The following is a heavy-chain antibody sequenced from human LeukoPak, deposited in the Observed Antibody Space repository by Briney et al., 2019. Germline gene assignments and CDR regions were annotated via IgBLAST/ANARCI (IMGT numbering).Heavy chain of an antibody. CDR2: ISGSGGST. CDR1: GFTFSSYA. D-gene: IGHD4-23*01. V-gene: IGHV3-23*01. CDR3: ARAVESMDAFDI. J-gene: IGHJ3*02. Sequence: GGSLRLSCAASGFTFSSYAMSWVRQAPGKGLEWVSAISGSGGSTYYADSVKGRFTISRDNSKNTLYLQMNSLRAEDTAIYYCARAVESMDAFDIWGQGTMVTVSS.